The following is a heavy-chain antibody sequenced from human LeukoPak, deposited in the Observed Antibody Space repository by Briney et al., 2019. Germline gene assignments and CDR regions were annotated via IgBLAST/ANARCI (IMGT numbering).Heavy chain of an antibody. Sequence: ASVKVSYKASGYTFTGYYMHWVRQAPGQGLEWMGWINPNSGGTNYAQKFQGRVSMTRDTSISTAYMELSRLRSDDTAVYYCARDWYDWKALDYWGQGTLVTVSS. J-gene: IGHJ4*02. CDR1: GYTFTGYY. D-gene: IGHD1-1*01. CDR3: ARDWYDWKALDY. CDR2: INPNSGGT. V-gene: IGHV1-2*02.